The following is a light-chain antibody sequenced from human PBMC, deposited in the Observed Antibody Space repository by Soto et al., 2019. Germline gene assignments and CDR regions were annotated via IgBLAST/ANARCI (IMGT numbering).Light chain of an antibody. Sequence: QSALTQPASVSGSPGQSSTISCTGTSSDVGGYDFVSWYQQHPDKAPKVMIYDVSSRPSGVSHRFSGSKSGSTASLTISGLQAEDEADYYCASYTTSGTEVFGTGTKLTVL. CDR2: DVS. V-gene: IGLV2-14*01. CDR1: SSDVGGYDF. J-gene: IGLJ1*01. CDR3: ASYTTSGTEV.